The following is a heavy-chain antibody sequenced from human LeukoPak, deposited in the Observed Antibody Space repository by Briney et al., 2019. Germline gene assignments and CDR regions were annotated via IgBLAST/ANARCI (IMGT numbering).Heavy chain of an antibody. D-gene: IGHD3-9*01. CDR3: AKDIGYYDILTALDY. Sequence: GGSLRLPCAASGFTFSSYAMHWVRQAPGKGLEWVAVISYDGSNKYYADSVKGRFTISRDNSKNTLYLQMNSLRPEDTAVYFCAKDIGYYDILTALDYWGQGTLVTVSS. J-gene: IGHJ4*02. V-gene: IGHV3-30-3*01. CDR2: ISYDGSNK. CDR1: GFTFSSYA.